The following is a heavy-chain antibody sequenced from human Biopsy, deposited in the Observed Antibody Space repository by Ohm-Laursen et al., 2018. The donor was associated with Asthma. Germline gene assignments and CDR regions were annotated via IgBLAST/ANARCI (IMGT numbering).Heavy chain of an antibody. V-gene: IGHV1-69*06. CDR2: ISPIFGPS. CDR1: GGTFSSYA. CDR3: ARPSPNRDILHYYYHMDV. Sequence: ASVKVSCNSSGGTFSSYAISWVRQAPGLGLEWMGGISPIFGPSNYAQRFQGRVTITADIFTRTVYMELSGLRFDDTAIYYCARPSPNRDILHYYYHMDVWGQGTTVSVSS. J-gene: IGHJ6*02. D-gene: IGHD3-3*02.